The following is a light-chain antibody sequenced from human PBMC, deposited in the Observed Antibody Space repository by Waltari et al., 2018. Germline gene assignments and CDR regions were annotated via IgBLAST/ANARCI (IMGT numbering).Light chain of an antibody. CDR1: SDINVGSYN. J-gene: IGLJ2*01. Sequence: QPVLTQPPSSSASPGESARLTCTLPSDINVGSYNIYWYQQTPGSPPRYLLYYYSDSDKGQGSGVPSRFSGSKYASATTGILLISGLQSEDEAGYYCMIWPSNGLGVFGGGTKLTVL. CDR3: MIWPSNGLGV. CDR2: YYSDSDK. V-gene: IGLV5-37*01.